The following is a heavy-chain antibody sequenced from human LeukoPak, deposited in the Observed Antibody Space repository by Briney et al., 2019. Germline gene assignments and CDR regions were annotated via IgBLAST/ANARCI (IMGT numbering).Heavy chain of an antibody. V-gene: IGHV5-51*01. CDR3: ARQAPGYCSSTSCDIPFDY. Sequence: GESLKISCKGSGYSFTSYWIGWVRQMPGKGLEWMGIIYPGDSDTRYSPSFQGQVTISADKSISTAYLQWSSLKASDTAMYYCARQAPGYCSSTSCDIPFDYWGQGTLVTVSS. CDR1: GYSFTSYW. CDR2: IYPGDSDT. J-gene: IGHJ4*02. D-gene: IGHD2-2*02.